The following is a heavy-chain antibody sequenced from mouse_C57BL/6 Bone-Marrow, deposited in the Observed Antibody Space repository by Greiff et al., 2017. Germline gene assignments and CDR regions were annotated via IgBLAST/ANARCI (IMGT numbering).Heavy chain of an antibody. Sequence: QVQLKQPGAELVKPGASVKMSCKASGYTFTSYWITWVKQRPGQGLEWIGDIYPGSGSTNYNEKFKSKATLTVDTSSSTAYMQLSSLTSEDSAVYYCAREDYYGSSYVDFDVWGTGTTVTVSS. J-gene: IGHJ1*03. V-gene: IGHV1-55*01. D-gene: IGHD1-1*01. CDR3: AREDYYGSSYVDFDV. CDR2: IYPGSGST. CDR1: GYTFTSYW.